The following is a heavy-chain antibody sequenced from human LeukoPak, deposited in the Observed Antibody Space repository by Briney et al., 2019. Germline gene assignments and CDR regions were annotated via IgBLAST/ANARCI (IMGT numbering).Heavy chain of an antibody. CDR2: INPSGGST. CDR1: GYTFISYY. CDR3: ARSQRKDIVVVVAAGDALDI. D-gene: IGHD2-15*01. Sequence: ASVKVSCKASGYTFISYYMQCLLRHPGEEVEGMGIINPSGGSTSYEQKFQGRVTMTRDMSTSIVYMELRSLRSEDTAVYYCARSQRKDIVVVVAAGDALDIWGQGTMVTV. V-gene: IGHV1-46*01. J-gene: IGHJ3*02.